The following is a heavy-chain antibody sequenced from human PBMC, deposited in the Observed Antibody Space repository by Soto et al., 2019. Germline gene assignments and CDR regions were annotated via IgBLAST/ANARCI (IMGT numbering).Heavy chain of an antibody. CDR3: ARASFEYSSSRPRLAYFDY. Sequence: SETLSLTCTVSGGSISSYYWSWIRQPPGKGLEWIGYIYYSGSTNYNPSLKSRVTISVDTSKNQFSLKLSSVTAADTAVYYCARASFEYSSSRPRLAYFDYWGQGTLVTVSS. D-gene: IGHD6-6*01. CDR2: IYYSGST. V-gene: IGHV4-59*01. J-gene: IGHJ4*02. CDR1: GGSISSYY.